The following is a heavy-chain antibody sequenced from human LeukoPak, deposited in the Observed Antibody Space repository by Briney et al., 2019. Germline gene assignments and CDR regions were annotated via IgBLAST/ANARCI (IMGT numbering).Heavy chain of an antibody. J-gene: IGHJ4*02. D-gene: IGHD1-26*01. Sequence: SETLSLTCTVSGGSISSDYWSWLRQPAGKGLEWIGRIYTSGSTNYNPSLKSRVTMSVDTSKNQFSLKLSSVTAADTAVYYCARHRGGYSGRSFDYWGQGTLVTVSS. CDR1: GGSISSDY. CDR3: ARHRGGYSGRSFDY. CDR2: IYTSGST. V-gene: IGHV4-4*07.